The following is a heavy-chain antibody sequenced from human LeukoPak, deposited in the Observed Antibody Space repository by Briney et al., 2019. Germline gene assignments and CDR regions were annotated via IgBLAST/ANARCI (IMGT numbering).Heavy chain of an antibody. V-gene: IGHV3-23*01. D-gene: IGHD6-19*01. CDR1: GFTFSSYA. J-gene: IGHJ4*02. CDR3: ARDPYSSGWYGAPVY. Sequence: PGGSLRLXCAASGFTFSSYAMSWVRQAPGKGLEWVSAISGSGGSTYYADSVKGRFTISRDNAKNSLYLQMNSLRAEDTALYYCARDPYSSGWYGAPVYWGQGTLVTVSS. CDR2: ISGSGGST.